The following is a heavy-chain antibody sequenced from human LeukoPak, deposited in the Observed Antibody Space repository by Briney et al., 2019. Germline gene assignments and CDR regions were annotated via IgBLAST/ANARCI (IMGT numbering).Heavy chain of an antibody. CDR1: GFTFSSYG. J-gene: IGHJ4*02. Sequence: AGGSLRLSCAASGFTFSSYGMHWVRQAPGKGLEWVAVISYDGSNKYYADSVKGRFTISRDNSKNTLYLQMNSLRAEGTAVYYCAKELAAWRMIVVVIPPFDYWGQGTLVTVSS. CDR3: AKELAAWRMIVVVIPPFDY. CDR2: ISYDGSNK. D-gene: IGHD3-22*01. V-gene: IGHV3-30*18.